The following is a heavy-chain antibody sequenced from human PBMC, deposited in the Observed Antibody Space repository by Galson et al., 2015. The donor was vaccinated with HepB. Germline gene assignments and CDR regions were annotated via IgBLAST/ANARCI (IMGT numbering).Heavy chain of an antibody. CDR3: AKVGGEWELPSGYAFDI. V-gene: IGHV3-23*01. D-gene: IGHD1-26*01. CDR1: GFTFSSYA. J-gene: IGHJ3*02. CDR2: ISGSGGST. Sequence: SLRLSCAASGFTFSSYAMSWVRQAPGKGLEWVSAISGSGGSTYYADSVKGRFTISRDNSKNTLYLQMNSLRAEDTAVYYCAKVGGEWELPSGYAFDIWGQGTMVTVSS.